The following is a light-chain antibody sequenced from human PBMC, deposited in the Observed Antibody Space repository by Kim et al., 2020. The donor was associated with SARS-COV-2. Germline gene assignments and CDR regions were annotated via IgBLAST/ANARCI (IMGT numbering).Light chain of an antibody. CDR2: LGS. CDR3: MQALQTPVT. Sequence: PASISCRSSRSLLNSNGYNYLDWYLQKPGQSPQLLIYLGSNRASGVTDRFSGSGSGTDFTLKISRVEAEDVGVYYCMQALQTPVTFGQGTRLEIK. CDR1: RSLLNSNGYNY. J-gene: IGKJ5*01. V-gene: IGKV2-28*01.